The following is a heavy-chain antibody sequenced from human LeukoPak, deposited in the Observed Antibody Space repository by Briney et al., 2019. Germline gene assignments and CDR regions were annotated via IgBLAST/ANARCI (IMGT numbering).Heavy chain of an antibody. CDR3: VKGPKVSVATNYFDH. J-gene: IGHJ4*02. V-gene: IGHV3-23*01. Sequence: GGSLRLSCAASGFTFSTYAMTWVRQAPGKGLEWVSIISGSGGNTYYADSVKGRFTISRDNSENTLHLQMSSLRAEDTAVYYCVKGPKVSVATNYFDHWGQGTLVTVSS. D-gene: IGHD2-2*01. CDR2: ISGSGGNT. CDR1: GFTFSTYA.